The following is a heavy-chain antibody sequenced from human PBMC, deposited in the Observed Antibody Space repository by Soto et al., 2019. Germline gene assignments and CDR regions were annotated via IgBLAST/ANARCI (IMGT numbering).Heavy chain of an antibody. CDR3: AKIYSGYEDY. D-gene: IGHD5-12*01. J-gene: IGHJ4*02. V-gene: IGHV3-23*01. CDR2: ISGSGAST. CDR1: GFTFSSYA. Sequence: EVQLLESGGGLVQPGGSLRLSCAASGFTFSSYAMSWVRQAPGKGLEWVSAISGSGASTYYADSVKGRFTISGDNSKNTLYLQMNSPRAEDTAVYYCAKIYSGYEDYWGQGTLVTVSS.